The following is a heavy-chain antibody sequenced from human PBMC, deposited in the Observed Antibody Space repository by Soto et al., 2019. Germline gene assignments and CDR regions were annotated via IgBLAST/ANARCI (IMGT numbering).Heavy chain of an antibody. CDR3: ARNFIERTYYDFWSGWGAFDI. Sequence: QVQLQESGPGLVKPSETLSLTCTVSGGSISSYYWSWIRQPAGKGLEWIVRIYTSGSTNYNPSLQSRVTMSVDTSKNQFSLKLSSVTAADTAVYYCARNFIERTYYDFWSGWGAFDIWGQGTMVTVSS. V-gene: IGHV4-4*07. CDR1: GGSISSYY. D-gene: IGHD3-3*01. CDR2: IYTSGST. J-gene: IGHJ3*02.